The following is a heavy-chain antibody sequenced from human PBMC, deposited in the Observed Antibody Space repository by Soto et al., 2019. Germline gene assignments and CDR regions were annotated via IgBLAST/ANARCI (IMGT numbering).Heavy chain of an antibody. D-gene: IGHD2-2*01. CDR1: GYTFTSYG. Sequence: QVQLVQSGAEVKKPGASVKVSCKASGYTFTSYGISWVRQAPGQGLEWMGWISAYNGNTNYAQKLQGRVTMTTDTSTSTAYMELRSLRSDDKAVYYCARDASKDIVVEDGMDVWGQGTTVTVSS. CDR3: ARDASKDIVVEDGMDV. J-gene: IGHJ6*02. V-gene: IGHV1-18*01. CDR2: ISAYNGNT.